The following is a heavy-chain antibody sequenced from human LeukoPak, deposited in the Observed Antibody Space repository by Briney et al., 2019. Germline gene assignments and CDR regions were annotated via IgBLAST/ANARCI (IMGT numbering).Heavy chain of an antibody. CDR2: ISGSCGST. J-gene: IGHJ4*02. D-gene: IGHD6-19*01. V-gene: IGHV3-23*01. CDR3: AKEFPGIAVAGPVDY. Sequence: WGDPAPGHGLELQTGISGSCGSTYYADSVKGRFTISRDNAKNTRYRQMNSLRAEDTAVYYCAKEFPGIAVAGPVDYWGQGTLVTVSS.